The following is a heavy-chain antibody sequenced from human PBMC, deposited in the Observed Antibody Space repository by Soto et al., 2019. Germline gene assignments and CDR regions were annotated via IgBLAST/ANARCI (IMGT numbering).Heavy chain of an antibody. CDR1: GVTFSSYG. V-gene: IGHV3-30*18. Sequence: PGGSLRLSCAASGVTFSSYGMHWFRQAPGKGLEWVAVISYDGSNKYYADSVKGRFTISRDNSTNTLYLQMNSLRAEDTAVYYCAKDGGYENFDWLFISGDAIASYYFEYSGQGTRLNVPS. D-gene: IGHD3-9*01. CDR2: ISYDGSNK. CDR3: AKDGGYENFDWLFISGDAIASYYFEY. J-gene: IGHJ4*02.